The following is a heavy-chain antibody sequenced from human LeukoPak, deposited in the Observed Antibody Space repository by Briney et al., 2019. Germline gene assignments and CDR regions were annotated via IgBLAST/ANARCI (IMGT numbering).Heavy chain of an antibody. V-gene: IGHV3-48*01. Sequence: GGSLRLSCAASGFTFSDYSMNWVRQAPGKGLEWISYIGISSGNTNYADSVKGRFTISGNKAKNSLYLQMNSLRVEDTAVYYCARDYKYAFDNWGQGTLVTVSS. CDR1: GFTFSDYS. D-gene: IGHD5-24*01. CDR2: IGISSGNT. CDR3: ARDYKYAFDN. J-gene: IGHJ4*02.